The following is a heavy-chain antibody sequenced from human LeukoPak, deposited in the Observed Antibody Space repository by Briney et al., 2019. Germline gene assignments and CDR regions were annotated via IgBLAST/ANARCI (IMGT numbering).Heavy chain of an antibody. V-gene: IGHV1-69*04. J-gene: IGHJ3*02. CDR1: GGTFSSYA. CDR3: AREGMAVLGAFDI. CDR2: IIPILGIA. Sequence: SVKVSCKASGGTFSSYAISWVRQAPGQGLEWMGRIIPILGIANYAQKFQGRVTITADKYTSTAYMELSSLRSEDTAVYYCAREGMAVLGAFDIWGQGTMVTVSS. D-gene: IGHD5-24*01.